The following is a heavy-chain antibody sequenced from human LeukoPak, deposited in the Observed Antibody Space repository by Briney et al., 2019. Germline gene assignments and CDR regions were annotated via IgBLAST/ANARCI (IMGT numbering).Heavy chain of an antibody. CDR2: IYYTGNT. D-gene: IGHD3-22*01. Sequence: SETLSLTCTVSGGSITSYYWSWIRQPPGKGLEWIGYIYYTGNTNYNPSLESRVTISVDTSKNQFSLRLTSVTAADTAVYFCARATPWLLPGYWGQGTLVTVSS. CDR1: GGSITSYY. J-gene: IGHJ4*02. CDR3: ARATPWLLPGY. V-gene: IGHV4-59*01.